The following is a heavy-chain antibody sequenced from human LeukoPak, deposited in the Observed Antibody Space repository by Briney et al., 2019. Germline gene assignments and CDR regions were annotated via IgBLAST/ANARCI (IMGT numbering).Heavy chain of an antibody. J-gene: IGHJ4*02. V-gene: IGHV4-39*01. CDR1: GGSISSSSYY. CDR3: ARRGDIVVVNYFDY. D-gene: IGHD2-2*01. Sequence: SETLSLTCTVSGGSISSSSYYWGWIRQPPGKGLEWIGSIYYSGSTYYNPSLKSRVTISVDTSKNQFSLKLSSVTAADTAVYYCARRGDIVVVNYFDYWGQGTLVTVSS. CDR2: IYYSGST.